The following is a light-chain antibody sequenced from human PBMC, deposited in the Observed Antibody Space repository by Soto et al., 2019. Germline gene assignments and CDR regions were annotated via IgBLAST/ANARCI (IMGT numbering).Light chain of an antibody. V-gene: IGLV2-14*01. Sequence: QSVLTQPASVSGSPGQSITISCTGTSSDVGGYNYVSWYQQHPGKAPKLMIYEVSNRPSGVSHRFSGSNSGNTSSLTISGLHAEDEADYYCSSYTSSSTDVFGTGTKLTVL. CDR1: SSDVGGYNY. J-gene: IGLJ1*01. CDR2: EVS. CDR3: SSYTSSSTDV.